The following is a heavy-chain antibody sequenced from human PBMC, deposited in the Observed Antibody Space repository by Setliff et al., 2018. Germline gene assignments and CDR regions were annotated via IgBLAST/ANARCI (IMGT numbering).Heavy chain of an antibody. CDR1: GGSISSYY. CDR3: ARAAKYDSSGYYGFWFDP. V-gene: IGHV4-59*01. Sequence: SETLSLTCTVSGGSISSYYWTWIRQPPGKGLEWIGYIYSSGSSNYNPSLKSRVTISVDTPKNQFSLRLSSVTAADTAVYYCARAAKYDSSGYYGFWFDPWGQGNLVTVS. J-gene: IGHJ5*02. D-gene: IGHD3-22*01. CDR2: IYSSGSS.